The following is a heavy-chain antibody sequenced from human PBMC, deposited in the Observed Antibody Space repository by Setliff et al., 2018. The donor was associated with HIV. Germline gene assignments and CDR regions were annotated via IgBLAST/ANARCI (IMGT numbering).Heavy chain of an antibody. CDR3: AKSSPSIGYISDH. D-gene: IGHD5-12*01. Sequence: ETLSLTCSVSGASISSYYWSWIRQPPGKGLEWIGYISPTGNTNYNPSLKSRVTISTDTSKNQFSLNVRSVTAADTAVYFCAKSSPSIGYISDHWGQGTLVTVS. CDR2: ISPTGNT. V-gene: IGHV4-59*03. CDR1: GASISSYY. J-gene: IGHJ4*02.